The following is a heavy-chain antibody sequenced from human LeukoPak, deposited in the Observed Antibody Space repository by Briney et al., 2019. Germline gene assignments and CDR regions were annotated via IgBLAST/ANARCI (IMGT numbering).Heavy chain of an antibody. CDR2: INPNSGGT. V-gene: IGHV1-2*02. CDR3: ARVGCSSTSCHRWFDP. CDR1: GYTFTGYY. J-gene: IGHJ5*02. D-gene: IGHD2-2*01. Sequence: ASVKVSCKASGYTFTGYYMHWVLQAPGQGLEWMGWINPNSGGTNYAQKFQGRVTMTRATSISTAYMELSRLRSDDTAVYYCARVGCSSTSCHRWFDPWGQGTLVTVSS.